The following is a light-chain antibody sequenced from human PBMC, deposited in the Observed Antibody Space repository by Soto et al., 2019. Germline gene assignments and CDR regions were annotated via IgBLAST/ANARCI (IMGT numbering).Light chain of an antibody. CDR1: SSNIGSNT. CDR3: AAWDDSLNGWV. J-gene: IGLJ3*02. V-gene: IGLV1-44*01. Sequence: QSVLTQAPSASGTPGQRVTISCSGSSSNIGSNTVSWYQQVPGTAPKLLIYSNDQRPSEVPDRFSGSKSGTSASLAIGGLQSEDEADYYCAAWDDSLNGWVFGGGTKVTVL. CDR2: SND.